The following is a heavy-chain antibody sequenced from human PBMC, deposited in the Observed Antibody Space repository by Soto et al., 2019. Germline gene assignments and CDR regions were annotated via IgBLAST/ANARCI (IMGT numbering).Heavy chain of an antibody. CDR2: INAGNGNT. V-gene: IGHV1-3*01. J-gene: IGHJ4*02. Sequence: QVQLVQSGAEVQKPGASVKVSCKASGYTFTSYAMHWVRQAPGQRLEWMGWINAGNGNTKYSQKLQGRVTITRDTSASTAYMELSSLRSEDTAVYYCARDGAAAILYYFDYWGQGTLVTVSS. D-gene: IGHD2-2*01. CDR1: GYTFTSYA. CDR3: ARDGAAAILYYFDY.